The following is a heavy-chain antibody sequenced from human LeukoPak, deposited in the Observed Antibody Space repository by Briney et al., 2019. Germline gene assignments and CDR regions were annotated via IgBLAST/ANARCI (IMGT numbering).Heavy chain of an antibody. CDR1: GGSFSGYY. J-gene: IGHJ6*03. V-gene: IGHV4-34*01. Sequence: PSETLSLTCAVYGGSFSGYYWSWIRQPPGKGLEWIGEINHSGSTNYNPSLKSRVTISVDTSKNQFSLKLSSVTAADTAVYYCARGGSYGYYYYYYMDVWSKGTTVTVSS. D-gene: IGHD5-18*01. CDR2: INHSGST. CDR3: ARGGSYGYYYYYYMDV.